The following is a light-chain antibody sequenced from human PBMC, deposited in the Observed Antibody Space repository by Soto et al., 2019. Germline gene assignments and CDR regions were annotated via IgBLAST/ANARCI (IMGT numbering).Light chain of an antibody. CDR2: DAS. CDR3: QQYNKWPPGT. V-gene: IGKV3-15*01. Sequence: EIVMTQSPATLSVSPGERATLSCRASQSVSSNLAWYQQKPGQAPRLLIYDASTRATGIPARFSGSGSGTEFTLIISSLQSEDFAIYYCQQYNKWPPGTFGQGTKVEIK. CDR1: QSVSSN. J-gene: IGKJ1*01.